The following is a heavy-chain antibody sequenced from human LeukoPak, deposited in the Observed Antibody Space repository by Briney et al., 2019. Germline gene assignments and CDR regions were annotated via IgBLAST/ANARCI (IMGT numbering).Heavy chain of an antibody. J-gene: IGHJ3*02. CDR3: ARGGQWLGLRAFDI. CDR1: GFNFHSYG. CDR2: ISYDGSNK. V-gene: IGHV3-30*19. Sequence: GSLKIPFGAAGFNFHSYGLPRVRPASGQGLGGVAVISYDGSNKYYADSVKGRFTISRDNSKNTLYLQMNSLRAEDTAVYYCARGGQWLGLRAFDIWGQGTMVTVSS. D-gene: IGHD6-19*01.